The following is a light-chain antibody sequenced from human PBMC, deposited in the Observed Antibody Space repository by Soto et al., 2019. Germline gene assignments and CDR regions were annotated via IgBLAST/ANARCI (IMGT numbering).Light chain of an antibody. CDR3: NSYGGTNNYVV. J-gene: IGLJ2*01. CDR1: SSDVGGYNY. CDR2: DVN. Sequence: QSVLTQPPSASGSPGQSVTISCTGTSSDVGGYNYVSWYRQHPGKAPQLIIYDVNKRPSGVPDRFSGSQSGNTASLTVSGLQAEDEADYFCNSYGGTNNYVVFGGGTKLTVL. V-gene: IGLV2-8*01.